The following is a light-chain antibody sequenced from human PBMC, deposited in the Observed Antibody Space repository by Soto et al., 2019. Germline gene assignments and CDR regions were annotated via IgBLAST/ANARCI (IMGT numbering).Light chain of an antibody. CDR1: NSNIGSNY. CDR2: KNN. J-gene: IGLJ3*02. CDR3: AAWDDSLSGPV. Sequence: QSVLTQPPSASGTPGQRVTISCSGRNSNIGSNYVYWYQQLPGTAPKLLIYKNNQRPSGVPDRFSGSKSGTSASLAISGLRSDDESDYYCAAWDDSLSGPVFGGGTKLTVL. V-gene: IGLV1-47*01.